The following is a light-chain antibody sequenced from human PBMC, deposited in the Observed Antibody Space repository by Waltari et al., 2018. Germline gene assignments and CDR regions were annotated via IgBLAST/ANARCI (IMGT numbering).Light chain of an antibody. J-gene: IGKJ5*01. CDR3: QQYYSTPPT. Sequence: DIVMTQSPDCLAVSLGERATINCKSSQSVLYRSNNRNFLGWYQQKPGQPPKLLIAWASTRKSGVSDRFSGGGSGTDFTHIIGSLQAEDVAVYNCQQYYSTPPTFGQGTRLEIK. CDR1: QSVLYRSNNRNF. CDR2: WAS. V-gene: IGKV4-1*01.